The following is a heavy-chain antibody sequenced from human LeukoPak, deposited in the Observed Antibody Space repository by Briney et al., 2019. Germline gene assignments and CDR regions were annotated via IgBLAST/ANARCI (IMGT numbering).Heavy chain of an antibody. CDR3: AREEGEWFGELMLPFHY. D-gene: IGHD3-10*01. CDR2: LNPNSGGT. CDR1: GYTFTGYY. V-gene: IGHV1-2*02. J-gene: IGHJ4*02. Sequence: VKVSCKASGYTFTGYYMHWVRQAPGQGLEWMGWLNPNSGGTNYAQKFQGRVTMTRDTSISTAYMELSRLRSDDTAVYYCAREEGEWFGELMLPFHYWGQGTLVTVSS.